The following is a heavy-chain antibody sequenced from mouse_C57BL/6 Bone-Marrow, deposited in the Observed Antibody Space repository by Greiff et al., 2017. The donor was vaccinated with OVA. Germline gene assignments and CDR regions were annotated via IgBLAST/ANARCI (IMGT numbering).Heavy chain of an antibody. V-gene: IGHV1-50*01. J-gene: IGHJ3*01. Sequence: QVQLKESGAELVKPGASVKLSCKASGYTFTSYWMQWVKQRPGQGLEWIREIDPSDSYTNYNQKFKGKATLTVDTSSSTAYMQLSSLTSEDSAVYYCARSYPGAYWGQGTLVTVSA. D-gene: IGHD2-12*01. CDR3: ARSYPGAY. CDR2: IDPSDSYT. CDR1: GYTFTSYW.